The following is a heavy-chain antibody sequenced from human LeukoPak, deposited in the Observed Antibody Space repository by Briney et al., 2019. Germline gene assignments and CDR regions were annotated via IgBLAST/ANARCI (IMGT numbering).Heavy chain of an antibody. J-gene: IGHJ4*02. CDR2: IYYSGST. D-gene: IGHD3-10*01. V-gene: IGHV4-39*07. CDR1: GGSISSSSYY. Sequence: SETLSLTCTVSGGSISSSSYYWGWIRQPPGKGLEWIGSIYYSGSTYYNPSLKSRVTISVDTSKNQFSLKLSSVTAADTAVYYCARVVRPREVYFDYWGQGTLVTVSS. CDR3: ARVVRPREVYFDY.